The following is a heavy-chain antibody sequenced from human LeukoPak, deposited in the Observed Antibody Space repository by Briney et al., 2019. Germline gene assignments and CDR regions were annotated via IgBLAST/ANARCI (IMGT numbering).Heavy chain of an antibody. CDR1: SGSFSYYY. Sequence: SETLSLTCTVSSGSFSYYYWSWIRQPPGKGLEFIGYISDRGSTNYSPSLKSRVTISEDTSKTHFSLRLTSVTAADTAVYYCARRVAVARRDAFDIWGQGTMVTVSS. CDR2: ISDRGST. J-gene: IGHJ3*02. D-gene: IGHD6-19*01. CDR3: ARRVAVARRDAFDI. V-gene: IGHV4-59*08.